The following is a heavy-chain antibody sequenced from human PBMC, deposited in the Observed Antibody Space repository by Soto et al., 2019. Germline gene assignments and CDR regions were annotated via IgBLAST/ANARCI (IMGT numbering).Heavy chain of an antibody. V-gene: IGHV1-69*13. CDR2: IIPIFGTA. Sequence: GASVKVSCKASGGTFSSYAISWVRQAPGQGLEWMGGIIPIFGTANYAQKFQGRVTITADESTSTAYMELSSLRSEDTAVYYCARDRGTTVTSFDYWGQGTLVTVSS. CDR3: ARDRGTTVTSFDY. CDR1: GGTFSSYA. J-gene: IGHJ4*02. D-gene: IGHD4-17*01.